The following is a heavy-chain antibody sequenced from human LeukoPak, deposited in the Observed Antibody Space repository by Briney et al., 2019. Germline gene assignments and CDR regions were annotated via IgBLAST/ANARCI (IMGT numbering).Heavy chain of an antibody. CDR2: VSGSGEST. CDR3: AKSNRIAVAGTFG. D-gene: IGHD6-19*01. CDR1: GFIFTTYA. V-gene: IGHV3-23*01. J-gene: IGHJ4*02. Sequence: GGSLRLSCAASGFIFTTYAMSWVRQAPGKGLEWVSGVSGSGESTYYADSVKGRFTISRDNSKNTLYLQMNSLRAEDTAVYYCAKSNRIAVAGTFGGGQGTLVTVSS.